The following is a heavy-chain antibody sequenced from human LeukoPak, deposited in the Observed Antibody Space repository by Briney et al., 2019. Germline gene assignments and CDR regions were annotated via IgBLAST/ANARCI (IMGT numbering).Heavy chain of an antibody. V-gene: IGHV3-66*01. J-gene: IGHJ6*02. CDR3: ARDGGNLRSKVGMDV. D-gene: IGHD4-23*01. CDR2: IYGADNT. Sequence: GGSLRLSCAASGFSVSNNYMSWVRQAPGKGLEWVSVIYGADNTYYADSVRGRFTVSRDNSKNTVYLQMNSLRAEDTAVYYCARDGGNLRSKVGMDVWGQGTTVTVSS. CDR1: GFSVSNNY.